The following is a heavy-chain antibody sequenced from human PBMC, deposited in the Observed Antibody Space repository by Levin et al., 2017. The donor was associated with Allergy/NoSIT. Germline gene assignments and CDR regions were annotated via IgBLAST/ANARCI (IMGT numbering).Heavy chain of an antibody. J-gene: IGHJ4*02. CDR2: INPNSGGT. D-gene: IGHD1-26*01. Sequence: VASVKVSCKASGYTFTGYYMHWVPQAPGQGLEWMGWINPNSGGTNYAQKFQGRVTMTRDTSISTAYMELSRLRSDDTAVYYCASIGAEWELPIDYWGQGTLVTVSS. V-gene: IGHV1-2*03. CDR3: ASIGAEWELPIDY. CDR1: GYTFTGYY.